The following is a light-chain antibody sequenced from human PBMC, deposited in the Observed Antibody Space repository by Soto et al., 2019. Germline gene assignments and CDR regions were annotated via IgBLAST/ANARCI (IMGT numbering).Light chain of an antibody. J-gene: IGKJ2*01. Sequence: EVLMTQSPATLSLSPGERATLSCWASETVATNLAWYQQKPGQAPRLLISGASTRAAGISDRFRGSGSGTEFTLTISSLEAEDFAVYYCQHRDNWSYIFGQGTKVEIK. CDR2: GAS. CDR3: QHRDNWSYI. V-gene: IGKV3-15*01. CDR1: ETVATN.